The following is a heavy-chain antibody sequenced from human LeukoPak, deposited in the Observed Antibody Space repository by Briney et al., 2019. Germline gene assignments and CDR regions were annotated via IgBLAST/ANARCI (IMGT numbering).Heavy chain of an antibody. CDR2: IKQDGSEK. V-gene: IGHV3-7*01. D-gene: IGHD3-22*01. CDR1: GFTFSSYW. CDR3: AKFHSKVVVLHYPDLDY. J-gene: IGHJ4*02. Sequence: GGSLRLSCAASGFTFSSYWMSWVRQAPGKGLEWVANIKQDGSEKYYVDSVKGRFTISRDNAKNSLYLQMNSLRAEDTAVYYCAKFHSKVVVLHYPDLDYWGQGTLVTVSS.